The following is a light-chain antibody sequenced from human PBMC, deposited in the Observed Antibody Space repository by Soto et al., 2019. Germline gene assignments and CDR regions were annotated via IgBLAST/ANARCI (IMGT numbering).Light chain of an antibody. CDR1: QDISSY. CDR3: QHLNSYPLT. CDR2: AAS. V-gene: IGKV1-9*01. J-gene: IGKJ1*01. Sequence: DIQLTQSPSFLSASVGDRVTITCRASQDISSYLAWYQQKPGKAPKLVIYAASTLQSGVPSRFSGSGSGTEFTLTISSLQPEDFATYYCQHLNSYPLTFGQGTKVDIK.